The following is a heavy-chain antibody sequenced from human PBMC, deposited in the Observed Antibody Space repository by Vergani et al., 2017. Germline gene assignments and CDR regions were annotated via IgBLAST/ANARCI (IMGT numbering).Heavy chain of an antibody. Sequence: QVQLQESGPGLVKPSETLSLTCTVSGGSISSYYWSWIRQPPGKGLEWIGYIYYSGSTNYNPSLKSRVTISVDTSKNQFPLKLSSVTAADTAVYYCARDRIVGATTMYYYYYGMDVWGQGTTVTVSS. V-gene: IGHV4-59*01. CDR3: ARDRIVGATTMYYYYYGMDV. CDR1: GGSISSYY. D-gene: IGHD1-26*01. J-gene: IGHJ6*02. CDR2: IYYSGST.